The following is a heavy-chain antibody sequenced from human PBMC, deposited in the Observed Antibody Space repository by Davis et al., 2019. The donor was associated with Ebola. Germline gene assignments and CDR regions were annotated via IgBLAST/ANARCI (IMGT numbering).Heavy chain of an antibody. V-gene: IGHV1-3*01. J-gene: IGHJ6*03. CDR1: GYTFTSYA. D-gene: IGHD2-15*01. CDR3: ARDWVDPSLILGYYYYIDV. Sequence: ASVKVSCKASGYTFTSYAMHWVRQAPGQRLEWMGWINAGNGNTKYSQKFQGRVTITRDTSASTAYMELSSLRSEDTAVYFCARDWVDPSLILGYYYYIDVWGKGTTVTVSS. CDR2: INAGNGNT.